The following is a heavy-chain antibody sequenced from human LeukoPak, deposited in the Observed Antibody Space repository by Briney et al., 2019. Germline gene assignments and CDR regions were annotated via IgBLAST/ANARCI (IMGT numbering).Heavy chain of an antibody. CDR1: GYTFTNFD. J-gene: IGHJ4*02. CDR2: MNPNSGNT. Sequence: ASVKVSCKASGYTFTNFDINWVRQATGQGLEWMGWMNPNSGNTGYAQKFQGRVTMTRDTSISTAYMELSSLRSEDTAVYYCARGRFRWELEIRDFDYWGQGTLVTVSS. CDR3: ARGRFRWELEIRDFDY. V-gene: IGHV1-8*01. D-gene: IGHD1-26*01.